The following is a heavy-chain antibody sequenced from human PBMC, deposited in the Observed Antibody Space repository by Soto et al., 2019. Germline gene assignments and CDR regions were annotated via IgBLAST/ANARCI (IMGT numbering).Heavy chain of an antibody. CDR3: TTDPYPTYYYDSSGYLNLDY. Sequence: GGSLRLSCAASGFTFSNAWMNWVRQAPGKGLEWVGRIKSKTDGGTTDYTAPVKGRFTISRDDSKNTLYLQMNSLKTEDTAVYYCTTDPYPTYYYDSSGYLNLDYWGQGTLVTVSS. J-gene: IGHJ4*02. D-gene: IGHD3-22*01. CDR2: IKSKTDGGTT. CDR1: GFTFSNAW. V-gene: IGHV3-15*07.